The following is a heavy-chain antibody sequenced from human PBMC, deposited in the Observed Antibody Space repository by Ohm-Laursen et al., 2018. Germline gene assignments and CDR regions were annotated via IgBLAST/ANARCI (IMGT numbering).Heavy chain of an antibody. CDR3: ARLSSLSVYDY. CDR2: INPSGGST. Sequence: TSVKVSCKASGYTFTSYYLHWVRQAPGQGLEWMGIINPSGGSTTYAQRFQGRVTMTRDTSTSTVYMELSSLRSDDTAVYYCARLSSLSVYDYWGQGTLVTVSS. J-gene: IGHJ4*02. D-gene: IGHD6-6*01. CDR1: GYTFTSYY. V-gene: IGHV1-46*01.